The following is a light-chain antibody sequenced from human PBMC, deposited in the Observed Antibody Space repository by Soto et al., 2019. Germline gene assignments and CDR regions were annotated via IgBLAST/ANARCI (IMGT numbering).Light chain of an antibody. CDR3: QQRSSWPNT. CDR2: DAS. V-gene: IGKV3-11*01. Sequence: EIVLTQSPATLSLSPGERATLSCRASQSVSTYLAWYQQKPGQAPRLLIYDASNRATGIPARFSGSGSGTDFTLTISSLEPEDFAVYYCQQRSSWPNTFGQGXKL. CDR1: QSVSTY. J-gene: IGKJ2*01.